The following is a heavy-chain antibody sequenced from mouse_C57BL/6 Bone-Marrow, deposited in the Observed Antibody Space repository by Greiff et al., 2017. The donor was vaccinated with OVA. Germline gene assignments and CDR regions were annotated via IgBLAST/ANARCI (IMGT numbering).Heavy chain of an antibody. CDR2: IDPSDSYT. CDR3: AYSNYGY. J-gene: IGHJ2*01. Sequence: QVQLQQPGAELVKPGASVKLSCKASGYTFTSYWMQWVKQRPGQGLEWIGEIDPSDSYTNYNQKFKGKATLTVDTSSSTAYMQLSSLTSEDSAVYYCAYSNYGYWGQGTTLTVSS. V-gene: IGHV1-50*01. CDR1: GYTFTSYW. D-gene: IGHD2-5*01.